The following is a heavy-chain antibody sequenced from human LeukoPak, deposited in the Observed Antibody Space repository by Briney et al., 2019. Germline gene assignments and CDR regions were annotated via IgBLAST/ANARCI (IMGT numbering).Heavy chain of an antibody. V-gene: IGHV3-30-3*01. J-gene: IGHJ6*02. CDR1: GFTFSSYA. Sequence: GGSLRLSCAASGFTFSSYAVHWVRQAPGKGLEWVAVISYDGSNKYYADSVKGRFTISRDNSKNTLYLQMNSLRAEDTAVYYCAKDYCSSTSCYSYYYYGMDVWGQGTTVTVSS. D-gene: IGHD2-2*02. CDR3: AKDYCSSTSCYSYYYYGMDV. CDR2: ISYDGSNK.